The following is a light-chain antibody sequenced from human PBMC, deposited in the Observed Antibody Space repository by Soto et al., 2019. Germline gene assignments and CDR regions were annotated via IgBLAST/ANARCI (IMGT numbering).Light chain of an antibody. CDR3: QQYIRRPLS. V-gene: IGKV3-15*01. CDR1: QDVTNS. CDR2: DAS. J-gene: IGKJ1*01. Sequence: EILMTQSPATLSLSPGEGVTLSCRAAQDVTNSVAWYQQKSGQAPRLLIYDASARASGVSARFSGSGSGTDFTLTISGLQAEYFAVYFCQQYIRRPLSFGQGTKVDIK.